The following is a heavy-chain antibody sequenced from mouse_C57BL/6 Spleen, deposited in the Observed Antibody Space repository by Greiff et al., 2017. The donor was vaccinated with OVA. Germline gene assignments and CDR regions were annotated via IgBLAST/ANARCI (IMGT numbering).Heavy chain of an antibody. J-gene: IGHJ2*01. Sequence: QVQLQQSGAELVRPGASVTLSCKASGYTFTDYEMHWVKQTPVHGLAWIGAIDPETGGTAYNQKFKGKAILTADKSSSTAYMELRSLTSEDSAVYYCTRDYDYEGYFDYWGQGTTLTGSS. CDR3: TRDYDYEGYFDY. V-gene: IGHV1-15*01. CDR1: GYTFTDYE. D-gene: IGHD2-4*01. CDR2: IDPETGGT.